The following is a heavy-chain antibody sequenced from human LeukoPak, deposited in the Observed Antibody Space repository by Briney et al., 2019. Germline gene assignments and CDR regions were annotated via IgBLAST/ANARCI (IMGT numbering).Heavy chain of an antibody. CDR2: IWYDGSDK. CDR3: ARRVQYYFDY. V-gene: IGHV3-33*08. Sequence: GGSLRLSCTASGFTFSNFWMGWVRQAPGKGLEWVAVIWYDGSDKHYADSVQGRFTISRDNSKNSLYLQMNSLRAEDTALYYCARRVQYYFDYWDQGTLVTVSS. J-gene: IGHJ4*02. CDR1: GFTFSNFW.